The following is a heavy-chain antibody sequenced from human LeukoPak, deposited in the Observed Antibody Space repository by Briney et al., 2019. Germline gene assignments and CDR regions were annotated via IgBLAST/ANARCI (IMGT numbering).Heavy chain of an antibody. D-gene: IGHD3-22*01. CDR1: GFTFSSYA. CDR2: ITGSGDSA. Sequence: GGSLRLSCAASGFTFSSYAMTWVRQAPGKGLEWVSAITGSGDSAYYSDSVKGRFTISRDQSKSTVYLQMTSLRAEDTAVYYCAKDHRGSYYDSSGYRETDAFDIWGQGTMVTVSS. CDR3: AKDHRGSYYDSSGYRETDAFDI. J-gene: IGHJ3*02. V-gene: IGHV3-23*01.